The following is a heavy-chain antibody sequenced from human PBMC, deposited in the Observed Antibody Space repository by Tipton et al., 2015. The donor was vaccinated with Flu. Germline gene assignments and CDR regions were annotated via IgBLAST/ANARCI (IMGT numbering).Heavy chain of an antibody. CDR3: ARGSDRIWLHFY. J-gene: IGHJ4*02. D-gene: IGHD5-18*01. Sequence: TLSLTCAVYGGSFSGYYWSWIRQPPGKRLEWIGDIHRSGNTNYNPSLKSRVTISGDTSKNQFSLKLTSVTAADSAVYYCARGSDRIWLHFYWGQGTLVTVSS. CDR1: GGSFSGYY. V-gene: IGHV4-34*01. CDR2: IHRSGNT.